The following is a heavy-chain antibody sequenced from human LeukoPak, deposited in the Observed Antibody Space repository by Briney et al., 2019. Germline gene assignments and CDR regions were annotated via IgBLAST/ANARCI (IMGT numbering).Heavy chain of an antibody. CDR3: ARADCSGGSCYRYYYYGMDV. CDR2: IIPIFGTA. J-gene: IGHJ6*04. D-gene: IGHD2-15*01. Sequence: SVKLSCNASGGTFTSYAISWVRQAPGQGLEWMGGIIPIFGTANYAQKFQGRVTITADESTSTAYMELSSLRSEDTAVYYCARADCSGGSCYRYYYYGMDVWGKGTTVTVSS. V-gene: IGHV1-69*01. CDR1: GGTFTSYA.